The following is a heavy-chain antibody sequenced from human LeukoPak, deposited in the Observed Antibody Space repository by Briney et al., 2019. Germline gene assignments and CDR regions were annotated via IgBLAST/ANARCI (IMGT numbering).Heavy chain of an antibody. D-gene: IGHD4-17*01. V-gene: IGHV4-4*07. CDR2: IYISGST. J-gene: IGHJ4*02. Sequence: SETLSLTCTVSGGSISIYYWSWIRQPAGKGLEWIGRIYISGSTNYNPSLKSRVTMSVDTSKNQFSLKLSSVTAADTAVYYCARGPTTVTRAFDYWGQGTLVTVSS. CDR3: ARGPTTVTRAFDY. CDR1: GGSISIYY.